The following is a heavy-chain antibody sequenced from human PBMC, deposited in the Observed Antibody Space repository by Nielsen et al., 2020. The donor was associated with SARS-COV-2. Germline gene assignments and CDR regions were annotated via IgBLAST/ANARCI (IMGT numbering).Heavy chain of an antibody. CDR2: IYYSGST. CDR3: ARGAAGATIPDY. J-gene: IGHJ4*02. Sequence: SETLSLTCTVSGGSISSGGYYWSWIRQHPGKGLEWIGYIYYSGSTYYNPSLKSRVTISVDTSKNQFSLKLSSVTAADTAVYYCARGAAGATIPDYWGQGTLVTVSS. D-gene: IGHD1-26*01. V-gene: IGHV4-31*03. CDR1: GGSISSGGYY.